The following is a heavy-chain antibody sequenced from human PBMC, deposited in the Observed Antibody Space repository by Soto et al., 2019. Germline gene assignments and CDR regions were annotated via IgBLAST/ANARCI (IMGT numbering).Heavy chain of an antibody. CDR1: GYSFTNYG. CDR2: ISVYNGNT. V-gene: IGHV1-18*01. J-gene: IGHJ6*03. CDR3: ARDRGVAPPVAGNTHYYYYMDV. Sequence: QDQLVQSGVEVKKPGASVKVSCKASGYSFTNYGITWVRQAPGQGFEWLGWISVYNGNTNYAQKFQGRVTMTTDASTSTAYLELRSLRSDDTAVYYCARDRGVAPPVAGNTHYYYYMDVWRKGTTVTVSS. D-gene: IGHD6-19*01.